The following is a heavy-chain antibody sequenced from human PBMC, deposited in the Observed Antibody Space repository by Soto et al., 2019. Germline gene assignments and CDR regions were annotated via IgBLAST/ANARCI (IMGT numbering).Heavy chain of an antibody. V-gene: IGHV1-69*12. J-gene: IGHJ4*02. CDR1: GGTFSSYA. CDR2: IIPIFGTA. Sequence: QVQLVQSGAEVKKPGSSVKVSCKASGGTFSSYAISWVRQAPGQGLEWMGGIIPIFGTANYAQKFQGRVTITADESTSTAYMGLSSLRSEDTAVYYCASRKGREVAAAYYFDYWGQGTLVTVSS. D-gene: IGHD6-13*01. CDR3: ASRKGREVAAAYYFDY.